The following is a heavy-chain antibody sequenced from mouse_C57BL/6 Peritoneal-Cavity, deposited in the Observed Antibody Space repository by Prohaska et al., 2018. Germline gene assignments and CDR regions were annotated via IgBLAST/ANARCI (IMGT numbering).Heavy chain of an antibody. D-gene: IGHD1-1*01. Sequence: EVQLQQSGAELVKPGASVKLSCTASGFNIKDYYMHRVKQRTEQGLEWIGRIDPEDGETKHAPKFQGKATITADTSSNTAYLQLSSRTSEDTAVYYCARGHGSSYLDYWGQGTTLTVSS. CDR3: ARGHGSSYLDY. CDR1: GFNIKDYY. J-gene: IGHJ2*01. CDR2: IDPEDGET. V-gene: IGHV14-2*01.